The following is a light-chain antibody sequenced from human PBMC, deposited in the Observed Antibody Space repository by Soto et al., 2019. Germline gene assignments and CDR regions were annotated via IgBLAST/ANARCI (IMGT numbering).Light chain of an antibody. CDR1: GSNVGGYNY. J-gene: IGLJ1*01. V-gene: IGLV2-14*01. CDR3: SSFTSSSTLPYV. Sequence: QSVLTQPASMSGSPGQSITISCTGTGSNVGGYNYVSWYQQHPGKAPKLMIYEVTNRPSGVSHRFSGSNSGNTASLTISGLQPEDEADDYCSSFTSSSTLPYVFGTGTKVTVL. CDR2: EVT.